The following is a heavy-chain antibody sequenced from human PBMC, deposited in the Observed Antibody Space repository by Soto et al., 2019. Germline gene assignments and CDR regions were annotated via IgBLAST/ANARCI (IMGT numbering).Heavy chain of an antibody. V-gene: IGHV3-30-3*01. D-gene: IGHD4-17*01. CDR1: GFTFSHYA. Sequence: QVQLVESGGGVVQSGRSLRLSCAASGFTFSHYAMHWVRQAPGKGLEWVAVISYDGSKKYYADSVKGRFTISRANSTNTLYLQMYSLKSEDTALYSCAREDYGEYYLDHWGTGALVTVSS. J-gene: IGHJ1*01. CDR3: AREDYGEYYLDH. CDR2: ISYDGSKK.